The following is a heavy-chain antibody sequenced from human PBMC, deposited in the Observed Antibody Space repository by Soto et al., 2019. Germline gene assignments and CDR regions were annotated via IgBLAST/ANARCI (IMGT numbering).Heavy chain of an antibody. CDR2: INAGNGNT. Sequence: SVKVSCKASGDTFSSYAMHWVRQAPGQRLEWMRWINAGNGNTKYSQKFQGRVTITRDTSASTAYMELSSLRYEDTAVYYCARSIVVVTALDYWGQGTLVTVSS. CDR1: GDTFSSYA. J-gene: IGHJ4*02. CDR3: ARSIVVVTALDY. D-gene: IGHD2-21*02. V-gene: IGHV1-3*01.